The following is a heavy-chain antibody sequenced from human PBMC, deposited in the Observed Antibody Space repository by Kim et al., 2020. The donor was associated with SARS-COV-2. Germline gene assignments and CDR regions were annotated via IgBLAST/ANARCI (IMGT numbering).Heavy chain of an antibody. J-gene: IGHJ6*02. CDR1: GGSISSYY. D-gene: IGHD2-15*01. Sequence: SETLSLTCTVSGGSISSYYWSWIRQPPGKGLEWIGYIYYSGSTNYNPSLKSRVTISVDTSKNQFSLKLSSVTAADTAVYYCARERGPKLLGWSYYYGMDVWGQGTTVTVSS. CDR3: ARERGPKLLGWSYYYGMDV. V-gene: IGHV4-59*13. CDR2: IYYSGST.